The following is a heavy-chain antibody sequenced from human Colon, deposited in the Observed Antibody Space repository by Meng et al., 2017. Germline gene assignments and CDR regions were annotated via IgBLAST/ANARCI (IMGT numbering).Heavy chain of an antibody. J-gene: IGHJ5*02. CDR2: IYYSGST. D-gene: IGHD5-18*01. CDR3: RVVSRYGDH. V-gene: IGHV4-34*06. CDR1: GGSFTGFY. Sequence: QVQLQQWGAGLLKPSETLSLTCAVYGGSFTGFYWSWIRQTPGKGLEWIGEIYYSGSTYYNPSLKSRVTISVDKSKNQFSLRLGSVTAADTAVYYCRVVSRYGDHWGQGTLVTVSS.